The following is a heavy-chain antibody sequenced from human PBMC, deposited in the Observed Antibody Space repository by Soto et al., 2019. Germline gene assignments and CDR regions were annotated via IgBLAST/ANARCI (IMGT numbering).Heavy chain of an antibody. CDR2: IYYTGST. J-gene: IGHJ6*02. D-gene: IGHD4-17*01. CDR3: ARIHFGDEPSYYYYGMDV. V-gene: IGHV4-30-4*01. Sequence: SETLSLTCTVSGGSFSSGDYYWSWVRQPPGKGLEWIGYIYYTGSTFNNPSLKSRVSISIDTSKTQFSLKLSSVTAEDTAVYYCARIHFGDEPSYYYYGMDVWGQGTTVTVSS. CDR1: GGSFSSGDYY.